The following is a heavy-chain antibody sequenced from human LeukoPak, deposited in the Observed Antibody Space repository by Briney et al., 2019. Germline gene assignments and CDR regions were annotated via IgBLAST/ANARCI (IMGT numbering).Heavy chain of an antibody. J-gene: IGHJ3*02. V-gene: IGHV3-23*01. CDR3: AKDRIGVLPDAFDI. CDR2: ISGSGGAT. CDR1: GFTFSSYA. D-gene: IGHD3-3*01. Sequence: GGSLRLSCAASGFTFSSYAMTWVRQAPGKGLEWVSGISGSGGATYYADSVQGRFTISRNNSRNILYLQMNSLRDEDTALYYCAKDRIGVLPDAFDIWGQGTMVTVSS.